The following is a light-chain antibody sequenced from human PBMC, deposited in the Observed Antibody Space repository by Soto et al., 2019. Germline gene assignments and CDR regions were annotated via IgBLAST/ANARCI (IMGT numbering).Light chain of an antibody. CDR2: EVT. CDR3: SSYAASNNFYFV. V-gene: IGLV2-8*01. Sequence: QSALTQPPSASGSPGQSVTISCTGTSSDVGGYNYVSWYQQYPGRAPKLMIYEVTKRPSGVPDRFSGSKSGNTASLTVSGXXXXXXXXXYCSSYAASNNFYFVFGGGTQLTVL. J-gene: IGLJ3*02. CDR1: SSDVGGYNY.